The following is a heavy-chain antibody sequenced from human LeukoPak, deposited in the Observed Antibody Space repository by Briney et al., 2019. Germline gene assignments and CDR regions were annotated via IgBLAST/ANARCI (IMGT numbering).Heavy chain of an antibody. Sequence: SETLSLTCTVSGGSISNYYWTWIRQPPGKGLEWIGDIYYSGSTNYNPSLKSRVTISVDTSKNQFSLKLNSVTAADTAVYYCARAPATAIPPDLHFDYWGQGTLVTVSS. V-gene: IGHV4-59*12. CDR2: IYYSGST. CDR1: GGSISNYY. CDR3: ARAPATAIPPDLHFDY. D-gene: IGHD2-2*02. J-gene: IGHJ4*02.